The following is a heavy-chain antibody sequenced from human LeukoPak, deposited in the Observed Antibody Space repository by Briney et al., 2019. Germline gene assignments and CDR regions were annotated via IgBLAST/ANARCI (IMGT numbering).Heavy chain of an antibody. CDR2: INAGNGNT. J-gene: IGHJ6*04. CDR1: GYTFTSYA. D-gene: IGHD3-10*01. Sequence: GASVKVSCKASGYTFTSYAMHWVRQAPGQRLEWMGWINAGNGNTKYSQKFQGRVTITRDTSVSTAYMELSSLRSEDTAVYYCASGYYYGSGSYAGMDVWGEGTTVTVSS. V-gene: IGHV1-3*01. CDR3: ASGYYYGSGSYAGMDV.